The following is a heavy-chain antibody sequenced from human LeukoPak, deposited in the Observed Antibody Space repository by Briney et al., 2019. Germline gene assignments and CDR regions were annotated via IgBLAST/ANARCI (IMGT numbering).Heavy chain of an antibody. Sequence: SVKVSCTASGGTFSSYAISWVRQAPGQGLEWMGGIIPIFGTANYAQKFQGRVTITADESTSTAYMELSSLRSEDTAVYYCASERYCSGGSCYWYYDYWGQGTLVTVSS. J-gene: IGHJ4*02. CDR2: IIPIFGTA. CDR1: GGTFSSYA. CDR3: ASERYCSGGSCYWYYDY. D-gene: IGHD2-15*01. V-gene: IGHV1-69*01.